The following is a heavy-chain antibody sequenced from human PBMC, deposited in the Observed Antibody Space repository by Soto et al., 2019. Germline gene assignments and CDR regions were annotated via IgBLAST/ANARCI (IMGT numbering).Heavy chain of an antibody. CDR1: VYYISSGYD. V-gene: IGHV4-38-2*02. J-gene: IGHJ6*02. D-gene: IGHD3-10*01. CDR3: ARVSPSGDIDV. CDR2: IYLSGST. Sequence: PSETRSRTWIVSVYYISSGYDWGFIRQPPGKKLEWIANIYLSGSTYYSPSLSSRVTISVDTSRNQFSLTMRSLAASDTATYYCARVSPSGDIDVWGQGTTVTVFS.